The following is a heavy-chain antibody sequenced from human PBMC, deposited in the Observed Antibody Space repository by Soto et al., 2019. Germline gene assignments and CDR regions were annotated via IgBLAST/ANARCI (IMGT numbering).Heavy chain of an antibody. CDR3: AREGRGKKAGYNGLVSLGY. CDR2: IIPIFNST. D-gene: IGHD2-2*02. J-gene: IGHJ4*02. CDR1: GYSFTSLD. V-gene: IGHV1-69*06. Sequence: GASVKVSCKASGYSFTSLDINWVRQTAGHGLEWLGRIIPIFNSTKYAQSFQGRVTITADKSTSTASLELSSLRSDDTAVYYCAREGRGKKAGYNGLVSLGYWGQGTLVTVSS.